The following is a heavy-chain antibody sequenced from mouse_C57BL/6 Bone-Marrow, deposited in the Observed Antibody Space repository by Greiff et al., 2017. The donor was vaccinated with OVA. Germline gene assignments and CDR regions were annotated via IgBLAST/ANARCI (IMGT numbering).Heavy chain of an antibody. Sequence: EVKLLESGPGLVKPSQSLSLTCSVTGYSITSGYYWNWIRQFPGNKLEWMGYISYDGSNNYNPSLKNRISITRDTSKNQFFLKLNSVTTEDTATYYCASFRWLLQDYAMDYWGQGTSVTVSS. D-gene: IGHD2-3*01. V-gene: IGHV3-6*01. CDR3: ASFRWLLQDYAMDY. CDR2: ISYDGSN. J-gene: IGHJ4*01. CDR1: GYSITSGYY.